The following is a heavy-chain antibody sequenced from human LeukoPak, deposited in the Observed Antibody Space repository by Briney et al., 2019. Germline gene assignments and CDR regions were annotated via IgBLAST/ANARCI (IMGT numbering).Heavy chain of an antibody. V-gene: IGHV3-23*01. CDR3: AKEAYYDLWSGHYKGGLDS. J-gene: IGHJ4*02. Sequence: GGSLRLSCSASGFTFKHYGLSWVRQPPGKGLEWVSAISGSGANTSYADSVKGRFFFSRDNSKNTIFLQMNSLTVEDTAVYFCAKEAYYDLWSGHYKGGLDSWGPGTPVTVSS. D-gene: IGHD3-3*01. CDR2: ISGSGANT. CDR1: GFTFKHYG.